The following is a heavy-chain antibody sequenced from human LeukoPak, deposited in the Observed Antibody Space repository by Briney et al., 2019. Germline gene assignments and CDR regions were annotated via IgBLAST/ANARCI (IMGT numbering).Heavy chain of an antibody. CDR3: ARMTIDYYDSSGYLDY. CDR1: RGTFSSYA. Sequence: SVKVSCKASRGTFSSYAISWVRQAPGQGLEWMGGIIPIFGTANYAQKFQGRVTITADESTSTAYMELSSLRSEDTAVYYCARMTIDYYDSSGYLDYWGQGTLVTVSS. D-gene: IGHD3-22*01. J-gene: IGHJ4*02. CDR2: IIPIFGTA. V-gene: IGHV1-69*13.